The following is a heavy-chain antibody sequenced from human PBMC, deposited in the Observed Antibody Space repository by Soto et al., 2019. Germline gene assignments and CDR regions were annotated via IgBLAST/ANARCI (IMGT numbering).Heavy chain of an antibody. Sequence: EVQMVQSGGDLVKPGGSLRLSCVTSGFMFSSAWMNWVRQAPGKGLEWVARIKTKSDGETRDYAAPVKGRFTISRDDSKKTVYLQMNSLRAEDTAVYYCVEGWNDFWGQGTLVNVSS. V-gene: IGHV3-15*01. CDR2: IKTKSDGETR. CDR3: VEGWNDF. J-gene: IGHJ4*02. D-gene: IGHD1-1*01. CDR1: GFMFSSAW.